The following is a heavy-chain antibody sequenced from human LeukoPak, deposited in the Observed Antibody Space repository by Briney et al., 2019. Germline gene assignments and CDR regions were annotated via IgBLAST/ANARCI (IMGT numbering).Heavy chain of an antibody. Sequence: PSETLSLTRTVSGGSVTSTYYYWGWIRQPPGKGLEWIGNIYNSGNTYYNPSLKGRVTKSLDTSKNQFSLTLTSVTAADTAVYYCASSGSYSFHAFDIWGQGTMVTVSS. CDR1: GGSVTSTYYY. J-gene: IGHJ3*02. V-gene: IGHV4-39*07. CDR3: ASSGSYSFHAFDI. CDR2: IYNSGNT. D-gene: IGHD1-26*01.